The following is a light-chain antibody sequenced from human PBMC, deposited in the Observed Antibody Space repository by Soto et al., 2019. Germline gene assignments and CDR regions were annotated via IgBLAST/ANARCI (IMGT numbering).Light chain of an antibody. CDR3: SSYSDSDTKV. Sequence: QSVLTQPPSASGSPGQSVTISCTGTSSDVGGYDYVSWYQQLPGKAPKLIIYEVNNRPSGVSDRFSGSKSDTTAYLTISGLQAEDEADYYCSSYSDSDTKVFGTGTKVTVL. J-gene: IGLJ1*01. CDR2: EVN. V-gene: IGLV2-8*01. CDR1: SSDVGGYDY.